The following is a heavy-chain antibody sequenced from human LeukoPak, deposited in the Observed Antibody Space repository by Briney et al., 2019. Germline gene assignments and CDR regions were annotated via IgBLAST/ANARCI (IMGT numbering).Heavy chain of an antibody. J-gene: IGHJ4*02. CDR1: GGSINSYY. CDR2: IYYSGST. Sequence: SETLSLTCTVSGGSINSYYWSWIRKPPGKGLEWIGYIYYSGSTKYNPSLKSRVTISVDTSKNQFSLKLSSVTAEDTAVYYCARGYDSSGYYPSWGQGTLVTVSS. CDR3: ARGYDSSGYYPS. V-gene: IGHV4-59*01. D-gene: IGHD3-22*01.